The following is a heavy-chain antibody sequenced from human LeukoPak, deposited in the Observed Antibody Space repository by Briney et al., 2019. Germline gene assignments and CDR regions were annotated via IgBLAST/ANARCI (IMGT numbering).Heavy chain of an antibody. CDR2: INSDGSST. CDR3: ARAPGYYGMDV. J-gene: IGHJ6*02. Sequence: PGGSLRLSCAASGFTFSSYWMHWLRQAPGKGLVWVSRINSDGSSTSYADSVKGRFTISRDNAKNTLYLQMNSLRAEDTAVYYCARAPGYYGMDVWGQGTTVTVSS. CDR1: GFTFSSYW. V-gene: IGHV3-74*01.